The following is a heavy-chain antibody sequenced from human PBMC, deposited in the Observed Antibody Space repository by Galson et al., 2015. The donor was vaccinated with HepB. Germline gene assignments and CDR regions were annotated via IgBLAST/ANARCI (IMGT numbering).Heavy chain of an antibody. CDR2: IRSEPYGGTT. CDR1: GFTSTYYA. V-gene: IGHV3-49*03. D-gene: IGHD2-21*01. CDR3: SSGTYSPFDL. Sequence: SLRLSCAASGFTSTYYAMSWTRQAPGKGLEWVGFIRSEPYGGTTEYAASVQGRFTLSRDVSKTIAYLQMNNLKTEDTAVYYCSSGTYSPFDLWGQGVLVAVSP. J-gene: IGHJ4*02.